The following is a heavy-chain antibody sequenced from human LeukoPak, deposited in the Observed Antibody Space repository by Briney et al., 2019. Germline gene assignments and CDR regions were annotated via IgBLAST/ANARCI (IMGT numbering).Heavy chain of an antibody. D-gene: IGHD3-9*01. CDR1: GYTFTSYY. CDR3: ARVFPDYDILTGPIDY. J-gene: IGHJ4*02. V-gene: IGHV1-46*01. Sequence: ASVKVSCKASGYTFTSYYMHWVRQAPGQGLEWMGIINPSGGSTSYAQKFQGRVTMTRDTSTSTVYMELSSLRSEDTAVYCCARVFPDYDILTGPIDYWGQGTLVTVSS. CDR2: INPSGGST.